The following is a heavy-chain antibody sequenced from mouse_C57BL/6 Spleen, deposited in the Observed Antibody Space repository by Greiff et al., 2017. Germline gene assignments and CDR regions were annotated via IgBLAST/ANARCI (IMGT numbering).Heavy chain of an antibody. J-gene: IGHJ3*01. D-gene: IGHD1-1*01. CDR1: GYSFTGYY. V-gene: IGHV1-42*01. CDR2: INPSTGGT. CDR3: ARDYYGSSFAY. Sequence: EVQLQQSGPELVKPGASVKISCKASGYSFTGYYMNWVKQSPEKSLEWIGEINPSTGGTTYNQKFKAKATLTVDKSSSTAYMQRKSLTSEDSAVYYCARDYYGSSFAYWGQGTLVTVSA.